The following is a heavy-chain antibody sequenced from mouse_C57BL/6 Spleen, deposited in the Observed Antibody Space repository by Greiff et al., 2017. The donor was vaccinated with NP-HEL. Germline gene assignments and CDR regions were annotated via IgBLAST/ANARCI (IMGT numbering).Heavy chain of an antibody. J-gene: IGHJ3*01. CDR2: IDPANGNT. V-gene: IGHV14-3*01. CDR1: GFNIKNTY. Sequence: VHVKQSVAELVRPGASVKLSCTASGFNIKNTYMHWVKQRPEQGLEWIGRIDPANGNTKYAPKFQGKATITADTSSNTAYLQLSSLTSEDTAIYYCARDYYGSSYGFAYWGQGTLVTVSA. CDR3: ARDYYGSSYGFAY. D-gene: IGHD1-1*01.